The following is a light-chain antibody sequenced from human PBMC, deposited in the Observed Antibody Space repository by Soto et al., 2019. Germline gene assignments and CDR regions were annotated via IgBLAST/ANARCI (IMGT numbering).Light chain of an antibody. Sequence: DIQMTQSPSTLSASVGDRVTITCRASQSISSWLAWYQQKPGKAPKLLIYAASTLQSGVPSRFSGSGSGTDFTLTSSCLQSEDFATYYCQQYYSYPRTFGQGTKVDIK. CDR3: QQYYSYPRT. J-gene: IGKJ1*01. V-gene: IGKV1-5*01. CDR2: AAS. CDR1: QSISSW.